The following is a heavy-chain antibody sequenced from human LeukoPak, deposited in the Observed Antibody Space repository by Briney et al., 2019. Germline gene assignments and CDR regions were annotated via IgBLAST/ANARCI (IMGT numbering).Heavy chain of an antibody. D-gene: IGHD5-12*01. Sequence: GGSLRLSCAASGLNFSSYGMHWVRQAPGKGLEWVAFIQYDGSNKFYADSVKGRFTISRDNAKNTLYLQMNSLRAEDTAVYYCATHPRGYSGHDSRQWLVRRSDAFDIWGQGTMVTVSS. CDR1: GLNFSSYG. V-gene: IGHV3-30*12. J-gene: IGHJ3*02. CDR2: IQYDGSNK. CDR3: ATHPRGYSGHDSRQWLVRRSDAFDI.